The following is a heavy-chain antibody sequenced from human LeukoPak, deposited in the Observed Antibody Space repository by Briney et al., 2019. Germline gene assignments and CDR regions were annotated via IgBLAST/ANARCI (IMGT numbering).Heavy chain of an antibody. Sequence: GGSLRLSCAASGFTFSSYAMSWVRQAPGKGLEWVSAISGSGGSTYYADSVKGRFTISRDNSKNTLYLQMNSLRAEDTAVYYCAKAGGGGWLQLHGFDYWGQGTLVTVSS. CDR1: GFTFSSYA. J-gene: IGHJ4*02. CDR3: AKAGGGGWLQLHGFDY. V-gene: IGHV3-23*01. D-gene: IGHD5-24*01. CDR2: ISGSGGST.